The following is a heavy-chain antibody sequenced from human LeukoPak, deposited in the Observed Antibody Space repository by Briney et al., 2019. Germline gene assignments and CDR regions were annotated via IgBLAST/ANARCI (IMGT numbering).Heavy chain of an antibody. V-gene: IGHV4-4*07. CDR1: GGSISSYY. CDR3: ARDPRAGTGKVVDI. Sequence: SSETLSLTCTVSGGSISSYYWSWIRQPAGKGLEWIGRIYTSGSTNYNPSLKSRVTMSVDTSKNQFSLKLSSVTAADTAVYYCARDPRAGTGKVVDIWGQGTMVTVSS. CDR2: IYTSGST. D-gene: IGHD6-13*01. J-gene: IGHJ3*02.